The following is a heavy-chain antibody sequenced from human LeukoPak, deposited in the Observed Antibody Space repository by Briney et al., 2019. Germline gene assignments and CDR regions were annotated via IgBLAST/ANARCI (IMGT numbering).Heavy chain of an antibody. CDR3: ARLSISPVGFDY. D-gene: IGHD1-26*01. J-gene: IGHJ4*02. V-gene: IGHV5-51*01. CDR1: GYSFTNYW. CDR2: IYPGDSDT. Sequence: GESLKISCKGSGYSFTNYWIAWVRQMPGKGLEWMGIIYPGDSDTRYRPSFQDQVTISADKSISTAYLQWSSLKASDTAMYYCARLSISPVGFDYWGQGTLVTVSS.